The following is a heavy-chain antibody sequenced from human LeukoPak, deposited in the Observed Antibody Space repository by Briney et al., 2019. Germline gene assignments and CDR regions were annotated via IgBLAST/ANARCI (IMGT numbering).Heavy chain of an antibody. CDR1: GGTFSSYA. V-gene: IGHV1-69*05. J-gene: IGHJ4*02. D-gene: IGHD3-10*01. CDR3: ARRGLWFGELLWGDY. Sequence: ASVKVSCKASGGTFSSYAISWVRQAPGQGLEWMGGIIPIFGTANYAQKFQGRVTITRDTSASTAYMELSSLRSEDTAVYYCARRGLWFGELLWGDYWGQGTLVTVSS. CDR2: IIPIFGTA.